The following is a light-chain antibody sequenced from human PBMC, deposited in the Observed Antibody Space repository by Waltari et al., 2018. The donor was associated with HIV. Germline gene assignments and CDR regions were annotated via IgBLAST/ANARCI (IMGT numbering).Light chain of an antibody. CDR2: GAS. Sequence: EMVMTQSPATLSVFPGETATLSCRAARNIGGNLAWYQQKPGQAPRLLIFGASSRPAYIPARFSGCGFGTDFSLTISTLQPEDAAIYYCQQYLDWPAWTFGQGTKVEV. CDR3: QQYLDWPAWT. CDR1: RNIGGN. V-gene: IGKV3D-15*01. J-gene: IGKJ1*01.